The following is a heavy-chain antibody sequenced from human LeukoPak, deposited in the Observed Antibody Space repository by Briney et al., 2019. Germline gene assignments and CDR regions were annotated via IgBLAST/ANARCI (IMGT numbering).Heavy chain of an antibody. Sequence: PGGSLRLSCAASGFTFSNYWMHWVRQTPGKGLVWVSRVKYDGISTNYAEFVQGRFTISRDNAKNTLYLQMTNLRAEDTAVYYCARGLQNKYGMDVWGQGTTVTVSS. CDR3: ARGLQNKYGMDV. CDR1: GFTFSNYW. J-gene: IGHJ6*02. CDR2: VKYDGIST. D-gene: IGHD4-11*01. V-gene: IGHV3-74*01.